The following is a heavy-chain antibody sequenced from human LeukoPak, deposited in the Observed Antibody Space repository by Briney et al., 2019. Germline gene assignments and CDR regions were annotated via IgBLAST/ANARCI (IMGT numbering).Heavy chain of an antibody. CDR1: GFTFSSYS. Sequence: GGSLRLSCAASGFTFSSYSMNWVRQAPGKGLEWVSSISSSSSYIYYADSVKGRFTISRDNAKNSLYLQMNSLRAEDTAVYYCARVWGYYYDSSGYSDFDYWGQGTLVTVSS. D-gene: IGHD3-22*01. J-gene: IGHJ4*02. V-gene: IGHV3-21*01. CDR3: ARVWGYYYDSSGYSDFDY. CDR2: ISSSSSYI.